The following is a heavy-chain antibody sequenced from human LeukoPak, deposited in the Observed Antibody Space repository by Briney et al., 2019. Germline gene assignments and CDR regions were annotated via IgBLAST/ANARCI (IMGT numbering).Heavy chain of an antibody. V-gene: IGHV3-30-3*01. Sequence: GGSLRLSCAASGFTFSSYAMHWVRQAPGKGLEWVAVISYDGSNKYYADSVKGRFTISRDNSKNTLYLQMNSLRAEDTAVYYCAREGSYDILTGYSAVDYWGQGTLVTVSS. D-gene: IGHD3-9*01. CDR1: GFTFSSYA. CDR2: ISYDGSNK. CDR3: AREGSYDILTGYSAVDY. J-gene: IGHJ4*02.